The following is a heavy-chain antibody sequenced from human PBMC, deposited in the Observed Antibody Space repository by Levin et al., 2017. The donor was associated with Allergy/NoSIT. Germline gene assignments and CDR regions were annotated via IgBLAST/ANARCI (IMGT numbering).Heavy chain of an antibody. CDR1: GGSISSYY. Sequence: NASETLSLTCTVSGGSISSYYWSWIRQPPGKGLEWIGYIYYSGSTNYNPSLKSRVTISVDTSKNQFSLKLSSVTAADTAVYYCARGVTTFDYWGQGTLVTVSS. CDR2: IYYSGST. J-gene: IGHJ4*02. V-gene: IGHV4-59*01. D-gene: IGHD4-17*01. CDR3: ARGVTTFDY.